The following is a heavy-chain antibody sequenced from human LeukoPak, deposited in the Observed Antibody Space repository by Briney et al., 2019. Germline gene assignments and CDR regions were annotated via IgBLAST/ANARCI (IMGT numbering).Heavy chain of an antibody. J-gene: IGHJ4*02. CDR2: IVVGSGNT. CDR1: GFTFTSSA. D-gene: IGHD3-22*01. CDR3: AAVRNYYDSSGYPPNPFDY. Sequence: SVKVSCKASGFTFTSSAMQWVRQARGQRLEWIGWIVVGSGNTNYAQKFQERVTITRDLSTSTAYMELSSLRSEDTAVYYCAAVRNYYDSSGYPPNPFDYWGQGTLVTVSS. V-gene: IGHV1-58*02.